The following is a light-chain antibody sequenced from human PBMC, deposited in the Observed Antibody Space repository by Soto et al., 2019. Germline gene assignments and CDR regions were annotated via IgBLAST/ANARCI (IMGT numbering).Light chain of an antibody. CDR2: AAS. CDR1: QSSSSY. CDR3: QKSYSTPWT. J-gene: IGKJ1*01. Sequence: DIQMTQAPSSLSACGGDRVTITCLASQSSSSYFNEYQQKPRKAPKLLIYAASILQSGDPSRFSGSGSGTDFTLTISSLQPEDFATYYCQKSYSTPWTFGQGTQVQIK. V-gene: IGKV1-39*01.